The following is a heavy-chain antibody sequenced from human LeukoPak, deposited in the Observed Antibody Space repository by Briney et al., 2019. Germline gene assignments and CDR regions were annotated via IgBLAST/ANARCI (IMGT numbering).Heavy chain of an antibody. V-gene: IGHV3-23*01. D-gene: IGHD2-21*01. CDR3: AKDNCGGDCYLSNYYFDY. J-gene: IGHJ4*02. CDR1: GFTFSSYA. Sequence: GGSLRLSCAASGFTFSSYAMSWVRQAPGKGLEWVSGISGSGGSTYYADSVKGRFTISRDNSKNTLYLQMNSLRAEDTALYYYAKDNCGGDCYLSNYYFDYWGQGTLVTVSS. CDR2: ISGSGGST.